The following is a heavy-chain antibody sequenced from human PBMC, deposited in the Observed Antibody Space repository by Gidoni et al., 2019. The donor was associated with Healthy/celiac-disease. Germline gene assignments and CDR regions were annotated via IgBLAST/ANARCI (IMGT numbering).Heavy chain of an antibody. Sequence: QVQLVQSGAEVKKPGASVKVSCRASGYTFTSYGISWVRQAPGQGLEWMGWISAYNGNTNYAQKLQGRVTMTTDTSTSTAYMELRSLRSDDTAVYYCARDGMRYSSGWQQYFQHWGQGTLVTVSS. D-gene: IGHD6-19*01. CDR3: ARDGMRYSSGWQQYFQH. CDR2: ISAYNGNT. J-gene: IGHJ1*01. CDR1: GYTFTSYG. V-gene: IGHV1-18*01.